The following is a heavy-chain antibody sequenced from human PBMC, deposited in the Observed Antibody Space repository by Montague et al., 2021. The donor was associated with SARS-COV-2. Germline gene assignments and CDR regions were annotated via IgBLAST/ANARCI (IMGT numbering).Heavy chain of an antibody. Sequence: TLSLTCAVYGGSFSGYYWSWIRQPPGKGLEWIGEINHSGSTNYNPSLKSRVTISVDTSKNQLSLKLSSVTAADTAVYYCARGRRILLWFGELLSGGDYYGMDVWGQGTTVTVSS. CDR2: INHSGST. J-gene: IGHJ6*02. D-gene: IGHD3-10*01. V-gene: IGHV4-34*01. CDR1: GGSFSGYY. CDR3: ARGRRILLWFGELLSGGDYYGMDV.